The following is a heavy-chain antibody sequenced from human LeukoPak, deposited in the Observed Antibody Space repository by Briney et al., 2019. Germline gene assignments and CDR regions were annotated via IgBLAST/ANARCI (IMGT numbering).Heavy chain of an antibody. Sequence: GSLRLSCAASGFTFSSYWMSWVRQPPGKGLEWIGEINHSGSTNYNPSLKSRVTISVDTSKNQFSLKLSSVTAADTAVYYCARARYDILTGRNFLFDYWGQGTLVTVSS. V-gene: IGHV4-34*01. CDR1: GFTFSSYW. D-gene: IGHD3-9*01. CDR3: ARARYDILTGRNFLFDY. J-gene: IGHJ4*02. CDR2: INHSGST.